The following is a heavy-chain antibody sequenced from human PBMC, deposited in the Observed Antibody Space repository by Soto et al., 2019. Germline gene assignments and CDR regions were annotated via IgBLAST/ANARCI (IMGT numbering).Heavy chain of an antibody. CDR3: ARDLPRAAAGISDPNWFDP. CDR1: GYTFTSYG. Sequence: ASVKVSCKASGYTFTSYGISWVRQAPGQGLEWMGWISAYNGNTDYAQKLQGRVTMTTDTSTSTAYMELRSRRSDDTAVYYCARDLPRAAAGISDPNWFDPWGQGTLVTVSS. CDR2: ISAYNGNT. J-gene: IGHJ5*02. D-gene: IGHD6-13*01. V-gene: IGHV1-18*01.